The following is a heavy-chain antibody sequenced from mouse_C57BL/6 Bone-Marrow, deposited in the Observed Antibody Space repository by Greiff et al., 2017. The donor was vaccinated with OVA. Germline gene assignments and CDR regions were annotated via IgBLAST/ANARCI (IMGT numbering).Heavy chain of an antibody. V-gene: IGHV1-69*01. D-gene: IGHD1-1*01. CDR1: GYTFTSYW. Sequence: QVQLQQPGAELVLPGASVKLSCKASGYTFTSYWMHWVKQRPGQGLEWIGEIDPSDSYTNYTQKFKGKSTLTVDKSSSTAYMQLSSLTSEDSAVYYCARKNYGSLWYFDVWGTGTTVTVSS. CDR3: ARKNYGSLWYFDV. J-gene: IGHJ1*03. CDR2: IDPSDSYT.